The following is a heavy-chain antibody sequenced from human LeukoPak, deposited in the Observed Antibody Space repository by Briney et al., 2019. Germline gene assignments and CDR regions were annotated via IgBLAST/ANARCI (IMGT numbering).Heavy chain of an antibody. D-gene: IGHD3-22*01. CDR1: GDSVSTNSAA. V-gene: IGHV6-1*01. CDR2: TYYRSKWYN. CDR3: AISAGGHYYDSSGYSPFDY. Sequence: SQTLSLTCAISGDSVSTNSAAWNWIRQSPLRGLEWLGKTYYRSKWYNDYAASVRSRITVNPDTSKNQFSLQLNSVTPEDTAVYYCAISAGGHYYDSSGYSPFDYWGQGTLVTVSS. J-gene: IGHJ4*02.